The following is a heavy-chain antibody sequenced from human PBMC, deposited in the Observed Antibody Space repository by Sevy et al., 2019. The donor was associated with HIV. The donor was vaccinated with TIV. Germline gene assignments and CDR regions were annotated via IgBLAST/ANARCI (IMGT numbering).Heavy chain of an antibody. Sequence: SETLSLTCTVSGGSINSDHWNWIRQPPGKGLEWIGYVYYTGGTNYNPSLKNRVTISVDRTKNHFSRKLTSVTAAETAGYYCARRNDFDIWGQGTMVTVS. CDR3: ARRNDFDI. V-gene: IGHV4-59*12. CDR2: VYYTGGT. CDR1: GGSINSDH. J-gene: IGHJ3*02.